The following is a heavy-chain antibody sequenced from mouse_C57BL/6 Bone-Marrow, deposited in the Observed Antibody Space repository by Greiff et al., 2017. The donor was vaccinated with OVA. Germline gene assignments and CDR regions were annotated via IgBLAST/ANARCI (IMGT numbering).Heavy chain of an antibody. V-gene: IGHV5-4*03. CDR2: ISDGGSYT. CDR3: ARANYYGSRNWYVDV. Sequence: EVMLVESGGGLVKPGGSLKLSCAASGFTFSSYAMSWVRQTPEKRLEWVAIISDGGSYTYYPANVKGRFTISRDNAKNNLYLQMSHLKSEDTAMYYCARANYYGSRNWYVDVWGTGTTVTVSS. J-gene: IGHJ1*03. D-gene: IGHD1-1*01. CDR1: GFTFSSYA.